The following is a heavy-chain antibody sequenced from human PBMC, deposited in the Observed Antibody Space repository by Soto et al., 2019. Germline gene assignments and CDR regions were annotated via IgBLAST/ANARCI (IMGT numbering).Heavy chain of an antibody. CDR1: GGTFSSYT. V-gene: IGHV1-69*02. Sequence: QVQLVQSGAEVKKPGSSVKVSCKASGGTFSSYTISWVRQAPGQGLEWMGRIIPILGIANYAQKFQGRVTITADKSTSTAYMELSSLRXXXXAXXXXAXXXXXXXXXXXXGMDVWGQGTTVTVSS. CDR3: AXXXXXXXXXXXXGMDV. CDR2: IIPILGIA. J-gene: IGHJ6*02.